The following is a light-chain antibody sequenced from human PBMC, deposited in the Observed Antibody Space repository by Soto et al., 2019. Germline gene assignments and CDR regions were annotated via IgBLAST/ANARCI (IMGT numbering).Light chain of an antibody. V-gene: IGLV8-61*01. CDR1: SGSVSTDNY. Sequence: QTVVTQEPSLSVSPAGTVTLTCGLNSGSVSTDNYPSWYQQTPGQAPRTLIYSTNTRSSGVPDRFSGSILGSKAALTIAGAQADDESDYYCVLYMGRGISMFGGGNKLTVL. J-gene: IGLJ3*02. CDR3: VLYMGRGISM. CDR2: STN.